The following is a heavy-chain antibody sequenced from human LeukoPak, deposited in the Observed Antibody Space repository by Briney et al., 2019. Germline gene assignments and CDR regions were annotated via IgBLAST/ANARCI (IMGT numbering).Heavy chain of an antibody. D-gene: IGHD3-9*01. V-gene: IGHV3-7*03. J-gene: IGHJ5*02. Sequence: GGSLRLSCAASGFTFSSYWMSWVRQAPGKGLEWVAHIKQDGSEKYYVDSVKGRFTISRDNAKNSLYLQMNSLRAEDTAVYYCAREGGGRYFDWFSWFDPWGQGTLVTVSS. CDR3: AREGGGRYFDWFSWFDP. CDR1: GFTFSSYW. CDR2: IKQDGSEK.